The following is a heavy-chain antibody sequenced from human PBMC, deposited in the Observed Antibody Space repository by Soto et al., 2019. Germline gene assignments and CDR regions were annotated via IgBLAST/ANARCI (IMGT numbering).Heavy chain of an antibody. CDR3: ARESGSYYDY. J-gene: IGHJ4*02. CDR2: IFTSGST. V-gene: IGHV4-4*07. D-gene: IGHD1-26*01. CDR1: GGSISSYY. Sequence: SETLSFTCTVSGGSISSYYWNWIRQPAGKGLDWFGRIFTSGSTNYNPSLKSRVTMSVGTSKNQLSLKLSPVTAADTAVYYCARESGSYYDYWGQGTLVTVAS.